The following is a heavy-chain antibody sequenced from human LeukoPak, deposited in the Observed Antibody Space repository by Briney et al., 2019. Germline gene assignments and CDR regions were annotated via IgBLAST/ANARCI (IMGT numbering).Heavy chain of an antibody. V-gene: IGHV4-4*07. Sequence: SETLSLTCTVSGGSISSYYWSWIRQPAGKGLEWIGRIYTSGSTNYNPSLKSRITMSVDTSKNQFSLKLSSVTAADTAVYYCAREVRGSYGPHYYYMDVWGKGTTVTVSS. CDR1: GGSISSYY. D-gene: IGHD1-26*01. CDR3: AREVRGSYGPHYYYMDV. CDR2: IYTSGST. J-gene: IGHJ6*03.